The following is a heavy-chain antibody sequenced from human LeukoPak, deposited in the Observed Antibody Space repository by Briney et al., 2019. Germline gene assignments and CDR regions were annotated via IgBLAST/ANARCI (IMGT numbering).Heavy chain of an antibody. Sequence: PSETLSLTCTVSGGSINSYYWSWIRQPPGKGLEWIGYIYYSGYTNYNPSLESRVTMSVDKSKNQFSLKLTSVTAADTALYYCARGEYSSTWMVYWGQGTLVTVSS. CDR2: IYYSGYT. CDR1: GGSINSYY. D-gene: IGHD6-13*01. V-gene: IGHV4-59*12. J-gene: IGHJ4*02. CDR3: ARGEYSSTWMVY.